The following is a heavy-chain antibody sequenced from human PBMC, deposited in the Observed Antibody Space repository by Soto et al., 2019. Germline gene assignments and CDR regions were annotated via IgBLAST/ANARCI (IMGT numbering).Heavy chain of an antibody. V-gene: IGHV3-30-3*01. CDR1: GFTFSSYA. CDR3: ARLVVIGSLIDRVQQWLVDADGLDY. J-gene: IGHJ4*02. Sequence: GGSLRLSCAASGFTFSSYAMHWVRQAPGKGLEWVAVISYDGSNKYYADSVKGRFTISRDNSKNTLYLQMNSLGAEDTSVYYCARLVVIGSLIDRVQQWLVDADGLDYWGQGTLVTVSS. CDR2: ISYDGSNK. D-gene: IGHD6-19*01.